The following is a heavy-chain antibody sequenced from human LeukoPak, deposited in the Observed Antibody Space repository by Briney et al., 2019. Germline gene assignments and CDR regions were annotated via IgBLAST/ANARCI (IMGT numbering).Heavy chain of an antibody. CDR2: INTNTGNP. CDR3: AREGEASAAFDI. V-gene: IGHV7-4-1*02. J-gene: IGHJ3*02. CDR1: GGTFSSYA. Sequence: GASVNVSCKASGGTFSSYAISWVRQAAGQGLERMGWINTNTGNPTYAQGFTGRFVFSLDTSVSTAYLQISSLKAEDTAVYYCAREGEASAAFDIWGQGTMVTVSS.